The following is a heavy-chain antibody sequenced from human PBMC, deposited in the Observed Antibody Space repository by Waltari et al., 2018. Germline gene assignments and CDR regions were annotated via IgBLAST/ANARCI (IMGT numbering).Heavy chain of an antibody. J-gene: IGHJ3*02. CDR2: IYPGDSDT. V-gene: IGHV5-51*01. D-gene: IGHD2-2*02. Sequence: EVQLVQSGAEVKKPGESLKISCKGSGYSFTSYWIGWVRPMPGKGLEWMGIIYPGDSDTRYSPSFQGQVTISADKSISTAYLQWSSLKASDTAMYYCARGDIVVVPAAIEADAFDIWGQGTMVTVSS. CDR3: ARGDIVVVPAAIEADAFDI. CDR1: GYSFTSYW.